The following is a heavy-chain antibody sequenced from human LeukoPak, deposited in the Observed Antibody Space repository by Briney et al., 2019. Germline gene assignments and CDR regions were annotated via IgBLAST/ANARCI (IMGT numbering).Heavy chain of an antibody. CDR1: GYTFTSYG. CDR3: ARDFRGYSSGWSGGGPHTRGYFDY. Sequence: ASVKVSCKASGYTFTSYGISWVRQAPGQGLEWMGWISAYNGNTNYAQKLQGRVTMTTDTSTSTAYMELRSLRSDDTAVYYCARDFRGYSSGWSGGGPHTRGYFDYWGQGTLVTVSS. CDR2: ISAYNGNT. V-gene: IGHV1-18*01. J-gene: IGHJ4*02. D-gene: IGHD6-19*01.